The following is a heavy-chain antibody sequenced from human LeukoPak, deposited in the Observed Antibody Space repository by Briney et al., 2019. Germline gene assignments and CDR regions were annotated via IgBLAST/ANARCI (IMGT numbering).Heavy chain of an antibody. J-gene: IGHJ3*02. CDR1: GFTFSSYW. V-gene: IGHV3-7*01. Sequence: GGSLRLSCAASGFTFSSYWMSWVRQAPGKGLEWVANIKQDGSEKYYVDSVKGRFTISRDNSKNTLYLQMNSLRAEDTAVYYCAKALSGGNWNDGKIDAFDIWGQGTMVTVSS. D-gene: IGHD1-1*01. CDR2: IKQDGSEK. CDR3: AKALSGGNWNDGKIDAFDI.